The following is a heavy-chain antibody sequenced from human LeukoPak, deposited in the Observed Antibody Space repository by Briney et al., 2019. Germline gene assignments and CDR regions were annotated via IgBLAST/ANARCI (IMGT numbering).Heavy chain of an antibody. J-gene: IGHJ3*02. D-gene: IGHD3-22*01. Sequence: EASVKVSCKASGYTFTSYAMNWVRQAPGQGLEWMGWINTNTGNPTYAQGFTGRFVFSLDTSVSTAYLQISSLKAEDTAVYYCARSTVGYYYDSSGYAFDIWGQGTMVTVSS. CDR2: INTNTGNP. CDR1: GYTFTSYA. V-gene: IGHV7-4-1*02. CDR3: ARSTVGYYYDSSGYAFDI.